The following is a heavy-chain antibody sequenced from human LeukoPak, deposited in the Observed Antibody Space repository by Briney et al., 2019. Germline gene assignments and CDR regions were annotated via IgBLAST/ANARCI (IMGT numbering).Heavy chain of an antibody. CDR3: ARGFPPRRNYDINGYYSYYFDY. CDR2: IIPIFGTA. J-gene: IGHJ4*02. D-gene: IGHD3-22*01. CDR1: GYTFTGYY. Sequence: SVKVSCKASGYTFTGYYMHWVRQAPGQGLEWMGGIIPIFGTANYAQKFQGRVTITADKSTSTAYMELSSLRFDDTAVYYCARGFPPRRNYDINGYYSYYFDYWGQGTLVTVSS. V-gene: IGHV1-69*06.